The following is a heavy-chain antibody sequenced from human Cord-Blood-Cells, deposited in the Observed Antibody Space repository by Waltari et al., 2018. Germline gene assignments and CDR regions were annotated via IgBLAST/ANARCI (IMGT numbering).Heavy chain of an antibody. D-gene: IGHD2-2*01. V-gene: IGHV4-61*09. CDR2: IYTSGST. J-gene: IGHJ4*02. Sequence: QVQLQESGPGLVKPSQTLSLTRTVSGVSISSGSYYWSWIRQPAGKGLEWIGYIYTSGSTNYNPSLKSRVTISVDTSKNQFSLKLSSVTAADTAVYYCARSDCSSTSCSFDYWGQGTLVTVSS. CDR1: GVSISSGSYY. CDR3: ARSDCSSTSCSFDY.